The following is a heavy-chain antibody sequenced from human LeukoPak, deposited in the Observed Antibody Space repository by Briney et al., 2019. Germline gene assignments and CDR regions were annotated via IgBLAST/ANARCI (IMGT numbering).Heavy chain of an antibody. Sequence: SETLSLTCTVSGGSISSSSYYWGWIRQPPGKGLEWIGSIYYSGSTYYNPSLKSRVTISVDTSKNQFSLKLSSVTAADTAVYYCARAGAAVNWFDPWGQGTLVTVSS. J-gene: IGHJ5*02. CDR1: GGSISSSSYY. CDR3: ARAGAAVNWFDP. D-gene: IGHD3-10*01. CDR2: IYYSGST. V-gene: IGHV4-39*07.